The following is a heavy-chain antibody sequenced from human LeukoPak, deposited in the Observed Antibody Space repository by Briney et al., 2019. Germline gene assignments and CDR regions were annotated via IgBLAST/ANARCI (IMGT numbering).Heavy chain of an antibody. CDR1: GFTFSSNW. CDR3: AKSLAKYYFDSSGYYKAFDI. D-gene: IGHD3-22*01. V-gene: IGHV3-74*01. Sequence: GGSLRLSCAASGFTFSSNWMHWVRQAPGKGLVWVSRINEDGSTTNYADSVKGRSTIFRDNAKNTLYLQMNSLRAEDTAVYYCAKSLAKYYFDSSGYYKAFDIWGQGTMVTVSS. J-gene: IGHJ3*02. CDR2: INEDGSTT.